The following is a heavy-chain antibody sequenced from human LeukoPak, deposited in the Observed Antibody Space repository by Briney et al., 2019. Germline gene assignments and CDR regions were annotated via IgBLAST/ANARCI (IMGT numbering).Heavy chain of an antibody. CDR1: GFTFSSYE. D-gene: IGHD2-15*01. CDR3: AREYCSGGSCYLHYYYGMDV. J-gene: IGHJ6*02. V-gene: IGHV3-48*03. Sequence: GGSLRLSCAASGFTFSSYEMNWVRQAPGKGLEWVSYISSSGSTIYYVDSVKGRFTISRDNAKNSLYLQMNSLRAEDTAVYYCAREYCSGGSCYLHYYYGMDVWGQGTTVTVSS. CDR2: ISSSGSTI.